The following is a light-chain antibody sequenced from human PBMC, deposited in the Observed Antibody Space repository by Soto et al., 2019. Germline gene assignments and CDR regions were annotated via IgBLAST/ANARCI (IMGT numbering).Light chain of an antibody. CDR2: AAS. V-gene: IGKV1-39*01. CDR1: QSISSY. CDR3: QQSYSTPFT. J-gene: IGKJ3*01. Sequence: DIQMTQSPSSLSASVGDRVTITCRASQSISSYLNWYQQKPGKATKLLIYAASSLQSGVPSRFSGSGSGTDFTLTISSLQPEDFATYYCQQSYSTPFTFGPGNNVYIK.